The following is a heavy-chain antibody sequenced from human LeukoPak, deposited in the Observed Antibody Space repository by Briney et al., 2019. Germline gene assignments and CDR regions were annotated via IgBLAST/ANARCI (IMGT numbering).Heavy chain of an antibody. V-gene: IGHV4-39*01. CDR3: ARHASKRFDY. CDR2: IYYSGST. Sequence: SETRSLACTVYGGSISSSSYYWGWIRQPPGKGLEWIGSIYYSGSTYYNPSLKSRVTISVDTSKNQFSLKLSSVTAADTAVYYCARHASKRFDYWGQGTLVTVSS. J-gene: IGHJ4*02. CDR1: GGSISSSSYY.